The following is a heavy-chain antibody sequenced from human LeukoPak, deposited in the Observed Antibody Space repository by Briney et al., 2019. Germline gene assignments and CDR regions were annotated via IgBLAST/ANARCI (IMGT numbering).Heavy chain of an antibody. CDR3: AKDIRAAAGIESPRFDP. Sequence: GGSLRLSCAASGFTFSSYAMHWVRQAPGKGLEWVAVIPHDESNKYYADSVKGRFTISRDNARNSLYLQMNSLRAEDTALYYCAKDIRAAAGIESPRFDPWGQGTLVTVSS. V-gene: IGHV3-30-3*01. CDR2: IPHDESNK. J-gene: IGHJ5*02. CDR1: GFTFSSYA. D-gene: IGHD6-13*01.